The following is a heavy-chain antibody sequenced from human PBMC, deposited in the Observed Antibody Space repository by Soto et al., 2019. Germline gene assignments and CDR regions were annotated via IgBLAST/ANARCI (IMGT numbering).Heavy chain of an antibody. V-gene: IGHV4-34*01. Sequence: SETLSLTCAVYGGSFSGYYWSWIRQPPGKGLEWIGEINHSGSTNYNPSLKSRVTISVDTSKNQFSLKLSSVTAADTAVYYCARSPITMVRGVINRRGRYYFDYWGQGTLVTVSS. CDR3: ARSPITMVRGVINRRGRYYFDY. CDR2: INHSGST. CDR1: GGSFSGYY. D-gene: IGHD3-10*01. J-gene: IGHJ4*02.